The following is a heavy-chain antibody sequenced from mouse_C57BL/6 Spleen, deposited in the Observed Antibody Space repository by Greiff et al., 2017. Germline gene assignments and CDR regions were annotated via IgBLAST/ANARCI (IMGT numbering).Heavy chain of an antibody. J-gene: IGHJ1*03. D-gene: IGHD1-1*01. CDR1: GYSITSGYY. Sequence: ESGPGLVKPSQSLSLTCSVTGYSITSGYYWNWIRPFPGNKLAWMGYIISDVSNNYNPSLKNRISITRDTSKNQFFVKVNSEITEETATDYGVREGGYNTVRAHWYFDVWGTGTTVTVSS. V-gene: IGHV3-6*01. CDR3: VREGGYNTVRAHWYFDV. CDR2: IISDVSN.